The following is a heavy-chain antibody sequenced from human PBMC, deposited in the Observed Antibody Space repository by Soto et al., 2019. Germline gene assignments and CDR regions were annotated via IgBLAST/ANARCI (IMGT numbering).Heavy chain of an antibody. V-gene: IGHV3-30*18. CDR1: GFIFTSFG. D-gene: IGHD3-3*01. J-gene: IGHJ5*02. Sequence: QVQLVESGGGVVQPGTSLKLSFATSGFIFTSFGMHWLRQAPGKGLEWVAVISYDGIDENYADSVKGRFAISRDKSKSTVYLHMNTLRVEDTAVYYCAKDLREMATVAPDVPWAQGTLVTVSS. CDR2: ISYDGIDE. CDR3: AKDLREMATVAPDVP.